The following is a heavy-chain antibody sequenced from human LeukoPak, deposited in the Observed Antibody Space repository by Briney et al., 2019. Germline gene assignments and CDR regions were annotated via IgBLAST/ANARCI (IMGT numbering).Heavy chain of an antibody. CDR1: GFTFSSYS. D-gene: IGHD2-2*01. Sequence: GGSLRLSCAASGFTFSSYSMNWVRQAPGKGLEWVSSISSSSSYIYYADSVKGRFTISRDNAKNSLYLQMNSLRAEDTAVYYCARGGGYCSSTSCERDDAFDIWGQGTMVTVSS. CDR2: ISSSSSYI. CDR3: ARGGGYCSSTSCERDDAFDI. J-gene: IGHJ3*02. V-gene: IGHV3-21*01.